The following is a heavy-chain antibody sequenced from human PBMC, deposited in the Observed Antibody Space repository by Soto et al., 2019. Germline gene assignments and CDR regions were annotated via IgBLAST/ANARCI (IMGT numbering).Heavy chain of an antibody. J-gene: IGHJ4*02. CDR1: GFTFSSYS. D-gene: IGHD6-13*01. V-gene: IGHV3-48*01. Sequence: LRLSCAASGFTFSSYSMNWVRQAPGKGLEWVSYISSSSSTIYYADSVKGRFTISRDNAKNSLYLQMNSLRAEDTAVYYCARDPGRQLVPFDYWGQGTLVTVSS. CDR2: ISSSSSTI. CDR3: ARDPGRQLVPFDY.